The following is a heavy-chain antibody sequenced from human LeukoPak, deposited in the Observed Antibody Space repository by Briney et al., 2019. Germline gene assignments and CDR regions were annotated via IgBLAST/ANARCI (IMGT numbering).Heavy chain of an antibody. CDR3: ARAGDDFWSGYNHFDY. V-gene: IGHV4-34*01. Sequence: PSETLSPTSAVYGGSFSGYYWSWIRQPPGKGLEWIGEINHSGSTNYNPSLKSRVTISVDTSKNQFSLKLSSVTAADTAVYYCARAGDDFWSGYNHFDYSGDRDLVTVSS. CDR2: INHSGST. CDR1: GGSFSGYY. D-gene: IGHD3-3*01. J-gene: IGHJ4*01.